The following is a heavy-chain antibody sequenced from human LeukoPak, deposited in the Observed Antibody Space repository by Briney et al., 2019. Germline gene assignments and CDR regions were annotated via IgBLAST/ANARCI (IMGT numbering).Heavy chain of an antibody. CDR2: MNPNSGNT. CDR1: GYTFTSYD. CDR3: ARGRYCSSTSCYYYYYYGMDV. J-gene: IGHJ6*02. V-gene: IGHV1-8*01. Sequence: ASVKVSCKASGYTFTSYDINWVRQATGQGLKWMGWMNPNSGNTGYAQKFQGRVTMTRNTSISTAYMELSSLRSEDTAVYYCARGRYCSSTSCYYYYYYGMDVWGQGTTVTVSS. D-gene: IGHD2-2*01.